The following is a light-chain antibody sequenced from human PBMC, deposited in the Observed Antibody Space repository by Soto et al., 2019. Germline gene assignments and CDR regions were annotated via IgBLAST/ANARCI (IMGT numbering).Light chain of an antibody. CDR3: QQYNNWPSLT. CDR2: GAS. Sequence: EIVMTQSPATLSVSPGERATLSCRASQDISNRLAWYQQKPGQAPRLLIYGASTWATNLPARFSGSGSGTEFTLTISSLQSEESAVYYCQQYNNWPSLTFGGGTKVEIK. J-gene: IGKJ4*01. CDR1: QDISNR. V-gene: IGKV3-15*01.